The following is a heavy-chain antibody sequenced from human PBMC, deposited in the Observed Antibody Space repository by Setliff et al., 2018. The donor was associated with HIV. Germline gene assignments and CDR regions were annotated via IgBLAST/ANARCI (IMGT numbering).Heavy chain of an antibody. CDR2: IYYNGNA. D-gene: IGHD6-13*01. CDR3: ARILVAAAGTGFDP. J-gene: IGHJ5*02. V-gene: IGHV4-30-2*01. Sequence: SETLSLTCAVSGGSMRSSGYSWTWIRQAPGKGLEWVGYIYYNGNAYYNPSLKSRVIISIDKSKNKFSLKVSSVTAADTAVYYCARILVAAAGTGFDPWGQGILVTVSS. CDR1: GGSMRSSGYS.